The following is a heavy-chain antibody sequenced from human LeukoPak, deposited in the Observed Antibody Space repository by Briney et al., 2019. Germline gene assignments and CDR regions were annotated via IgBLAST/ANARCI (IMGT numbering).Heavy chain of an antibody. V-gene: IGHV3-74*01. Sequence: GGALRLSCEGPGVSFSSDWLRWVRQVPGKGLEWVARINGDGSAINYAHSLKGRFTISRDNAKNTGYLQMNSVRVEDTAVFYCARGGSPFYWGRGTPVTVSS. J-gene: IGHJ4*02. D-gene: IGHD3-10*01. CDR2: INGDGSAI. CDR1: GVSFSSDW. CDR3: ARGGSPFY.